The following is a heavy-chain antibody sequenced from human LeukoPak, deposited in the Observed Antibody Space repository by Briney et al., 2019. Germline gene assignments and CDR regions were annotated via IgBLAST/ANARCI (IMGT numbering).Heavy chain of an antibody. CDR3: ARAEAWYQLLSYYFDY. J-gene: IGHJ4*02. Sequence: GGSLRLSCAASGFTFSSYAMHWVRQAPGKGLEWVAVISYDGSNKYYADSVKGRFTISRDNSKSTLYLQMNSLRAEDTAVYYCARAEAWYQLLSYYFDYWGQGTLVTVSS. CDR1: GFTFSSYA. V-gene: IGHV3-30*04. D-gene: IGHD2-2*01. CDR2: ISYDGSNK.